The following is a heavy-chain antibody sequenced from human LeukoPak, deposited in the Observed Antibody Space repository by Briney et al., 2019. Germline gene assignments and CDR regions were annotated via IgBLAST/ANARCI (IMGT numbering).Heavy chain of an antibody. D-gene: IGHD5-18*01. Sequence: PSETLSLTCTVSGGSFSGHYWTWIRQPAGRGLEFIGRVYITGPTNYNASLLGRVTMSVDTSKSQFSLNPTSVTAADTAVYYCARAHTPLRSDYYYYLDVWGKGTTVTVS. CDR2: VYITGPT. V-gene: IGHV4-4*07. CDR3: ARAHTPLRSDYYYYLDV. CDR1: GGSFSGHY. J-gene: IGHJ6*03.